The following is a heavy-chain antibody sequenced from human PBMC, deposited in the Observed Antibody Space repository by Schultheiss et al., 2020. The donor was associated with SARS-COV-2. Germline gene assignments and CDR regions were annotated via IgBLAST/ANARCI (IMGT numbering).Heavy chain of an antibody. CDR1: GFTFSTYY. Sequence: GGSLRLSCAASGFTFSTYYINWVRQAPGKGLQWVAVISYDGSDKYYADSVKGRFTISRDSSKNTLYLQMNSLRAEDTAVYYCARDPRTIAVAGHFDYWGQGTLVTVSS. J-gene: IGHJ4*02. CDR2: ISYDGSDK. V-gene: IGHV3-30*03. D-gene: IGHD6-19*01. CDR3: ARDPRTIAVAGHFDY.